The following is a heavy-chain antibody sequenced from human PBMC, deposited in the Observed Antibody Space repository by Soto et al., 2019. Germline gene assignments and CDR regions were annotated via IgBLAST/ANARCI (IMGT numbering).Heavy chain of an antibody. V-gene: IGHV4-59*08. Sequence: SETLSLTCTVSGGSISSYYWSWIRQPPGKGLEWIGYIYYSGSTNYNPSLKSRVTISVDTSKNQFSLKLSSVTAADTAVYYCARHLAVTTSIHYYYYYMDVWGKGTTVTVSS. CDR2: IYYSGST. J-gene: IGHJ6*03. D-gene: IGHD4-17*01. CDR1: GGSISSYY. CDR3: ARHLAVTTSIHYYYYYMDV.